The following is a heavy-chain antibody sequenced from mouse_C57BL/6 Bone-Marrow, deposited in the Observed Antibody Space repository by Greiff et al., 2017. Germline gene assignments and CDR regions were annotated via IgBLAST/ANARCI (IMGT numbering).Heavy chain of an antibody. CDR2: IHPNSGST. CDR1: GYTFTSYW. CDR3: TIYGPDWYFAF. J-gene: IGHJ1*03. Sequence: QVQLQQPGAELVKPGASVKLSCKASGYTFTSYWMHWVKQRPGQGLEWIGMIHPNSGSTNYNEKFKSKATLTVDKSSSTAYMQLSSLTSEDSAVCYCTIYGPDWYFAFWGTGTTDTVSS. V-gene: IGHV1-64*01. D-gene: IGHD1-1*02.